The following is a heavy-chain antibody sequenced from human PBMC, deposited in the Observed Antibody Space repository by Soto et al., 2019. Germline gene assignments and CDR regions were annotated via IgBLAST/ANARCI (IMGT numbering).Heavy chain of an antibody. CDR1: GFTFSSYS. Sequence: GGSLRLSCAASGFTFSSYSMNWVRQAPGKGLEWVSYIGSSSSTIYYADSVKGRFTISRDNAKNSLYLQMNSLRAEDTAVYYCARDPLWGTAMVLWYFDLWGRGTLVTVSS. V-gene: IGHV3-48*01. CDR3: ARDPLWGTAMVLWYFDL. CDR2: IGSSSSTI. J-gene: IGHJ2*01. D-gene: IGHD5-18*01.